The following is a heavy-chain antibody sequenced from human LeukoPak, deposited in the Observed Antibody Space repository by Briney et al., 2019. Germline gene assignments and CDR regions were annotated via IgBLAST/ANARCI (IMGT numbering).Heavy chain of an antibody. CDR2: IYTSGST. CDR3: AGAYYYGSGSWKVDV. V-gene: IGHV4-4*07. CDR1: GGSISSYY. D-gene: IGHD3-10*01. J-gene: IGHJ6*04. Sequence: SETLSLTCTVSGGSISSYYWSWIRQPAGRGLEWIGRIYTSGSTNYNPSLKSRVTMSVDTSKNQLSLKLSSVTAADTAVYYCAGAYYYGSGSWKVDVWGKGTTVTISS.